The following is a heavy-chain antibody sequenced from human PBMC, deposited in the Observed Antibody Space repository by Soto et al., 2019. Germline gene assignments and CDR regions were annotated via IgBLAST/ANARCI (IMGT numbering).Heavy chain of an antibody. CDR2: IYYSGST. V-gene: IGHV4-31*03. Sequence: LSLTCTVSCGSISSGGYYWSWIRQHPGEGLEWIGYIYYSGSTYYNPSLKSRVTISVDTSKNQFSLKLSSVTAADTAVYYCARVHLSDFDIWGQGTMVTVSS. J-gene: IGHJ3*02. CDR3: ARVHLSDFDI. CDR1: CGSISSGGYY.